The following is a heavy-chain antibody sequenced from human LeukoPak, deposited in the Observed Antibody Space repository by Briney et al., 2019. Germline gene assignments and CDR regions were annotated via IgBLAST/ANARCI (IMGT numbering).Heavy chain of an antibody. V-gene: IGHV3-64*01. CDR3: AREGRDYGDYASDY. CDR1: GFTFSSYA. J-gene: IGHJ4*02. Sequence: PGGSLRLSCAASGFTFSSYAMHWVRQAPGKGLEYVSAISSNGGSTYYANSVKGRFTISRDNAKNSLYLQMNSLRAEDTAVYYCAREGRDYGDYASDYWGQGTLVTVSS. CDR2: ISSNGGST. D-gene: IGHD4-17*01.